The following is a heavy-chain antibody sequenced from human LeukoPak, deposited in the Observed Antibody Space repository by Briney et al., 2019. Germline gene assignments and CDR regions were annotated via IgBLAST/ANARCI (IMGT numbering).Heavy chain of an antibody. CDR1: GGSFSGYY. CDR3: ARDSGLGMLGFDY. D-gene: IGHD7-27*01. J-gene: IGHJ4*02. CDR2: INHSGST. Sequence: SETLSLTCAVYGGSFSGYYWSWIRQPPGKGLEWIGEINHSGSTNYNPSLKSRVTISVDTSKNQFSLKLSSVTAADTAVYYCARDSGLGMLGFDYWGQGTLVTVSS. V-gene: IGHV4-34*01.